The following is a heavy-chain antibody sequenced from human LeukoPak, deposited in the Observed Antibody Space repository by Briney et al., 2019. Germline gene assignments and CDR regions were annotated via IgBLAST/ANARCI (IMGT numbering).Heavy chain of an antibody. Sequence: ASVKVSCKASGGTFSSYAISWVRQAPGQGLEWMGGIIPIFGTANYAQKFQGRVTITTDESTSTAYMELSSLRSEDTAVYYCATNGGDYDAFDIWGQGTMVTVSS. V-gene: IGHV1-69*05. D-gene: IGHD2-21*02. J-gene: IGHJ3*02. CDR2: IIPIFGTA. CDR1: GGTFSSYA. CDR3: ATNGGDYDAFDI.